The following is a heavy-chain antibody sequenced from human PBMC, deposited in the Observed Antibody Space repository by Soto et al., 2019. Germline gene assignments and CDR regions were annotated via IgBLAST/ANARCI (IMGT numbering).Heavy chain of an antibody. Sequence: GGSLRLSCSVSGFIFSSYAMHWVRQAPGKGLEYVASISSEGASTYYADSVKGRFIISRDNSKNTLYLQMSSLRAEDTAVYYCVKDRYVDYWGQGILVTVSS. CDR1: GFIFSSYA. CDR3: VKDRYVDY. V-gene: IGHV3-64D*06. J-gene: IGHJ4*02. CDR2: ISSEGAST.